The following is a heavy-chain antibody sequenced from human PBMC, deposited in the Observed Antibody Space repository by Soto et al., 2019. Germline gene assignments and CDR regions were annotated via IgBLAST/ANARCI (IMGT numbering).Heavy chain of an antibody. CDR2: INHSGST. Sequence: SETLSLTCAVYGGSFSGYYWSWIRQPPGKGLEWIGEINHSGSTNYNPSLKSRVTISVDTSKNQFSLKLSSVTAADTAVYYCARGSGSPQSNPQPKCYFDYWGQGTLVTVSS. J-gene: IGHJ4*02. D-gene: IGHD1-26*01. CDR3: ARGSGSPQSNPQPKCYFDY. V-gene: IGHV4-34*01. CDR1: GGSFSGYY.